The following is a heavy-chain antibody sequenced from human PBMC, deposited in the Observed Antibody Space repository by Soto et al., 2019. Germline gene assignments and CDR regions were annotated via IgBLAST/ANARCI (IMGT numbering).Heavy chain of an antibody. Sequence: QAQLVQSGAEVKKPGASVRVSCKASGFTFINYYMHWVRQAPGQGLEWMGVINPSGDSTNYAQKCQGRFILSSDTSSSTLCMDMSSLRSEDTAVYYCARETTRQTTGWLDPWGQGTLVTASS. V-gene: IGHV1-46*01. J-gene: IGHJ5*02. CDR2: INPSGDST. D-gene: IGHD4-17*01. CDR1: GFTFINYY. CDR3: ARETTRQTTGWLDP.